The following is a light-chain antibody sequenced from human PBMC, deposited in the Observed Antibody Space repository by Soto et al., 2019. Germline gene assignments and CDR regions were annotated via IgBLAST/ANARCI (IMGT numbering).Light chain of an antibody. V-gene: IGKV1-6*01. Sequence: AIQMTQSPSSLSASVGDRVTITCRASQGIRDELGWYQQKAGKAPNLLISAASTLQSGVPSRCSGRGSGTDFTLPLSSLQPEDFATYYCLQDYDYPRTFGQGTKVEL. CDR3: LQDYDYPRT. CDR2: AAS. J-gene: IGKJ1*01. CDR1: QGIRDE.